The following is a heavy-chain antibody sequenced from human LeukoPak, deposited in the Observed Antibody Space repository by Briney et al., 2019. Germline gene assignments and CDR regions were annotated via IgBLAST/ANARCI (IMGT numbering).Heavy chain of an antibody. CDR3: AKDRPELGYCSGGSCYYFDY. V-gene: IGHV3-48*04. CDR1: RFTFSSYG. J-gene: IGHJ4*02. CDR2: ISSSGSTI. Sequence: GGSLRLSCAASRFTFSSYGMHWVRQAPGKGLEWVSYISSSGSTIYYADSVKGRFTISRDNAKNSLYLQMNSLRAEDTAVYYCAKDRPELGYCSGGSCYYFDYWGQGTLVTVSS. D-gene: IGHD2-15*01.